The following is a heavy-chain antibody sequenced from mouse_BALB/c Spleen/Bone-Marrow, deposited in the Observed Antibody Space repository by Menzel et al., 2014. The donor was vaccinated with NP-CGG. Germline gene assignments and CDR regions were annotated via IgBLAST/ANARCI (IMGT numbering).Heavy chain of an antibody. CDR3: ARWYYGSGFAY. D-gene: IGHD1-1*01. CDR1: GFTFSSYA. J-gene: IGHJ3*01. V-gene: IGHV5-6-5*01. CDR2: ISSGGST. Sequence: DVHLVESGGGLEKPGGSLKLSCAASGFTFSSYAMSWVRQTPEKRLEWVASISSGGSTYYPDSVKGRFTISRDNARNILYLQMSSLRSEDTAMYYCARWYYGSGFAYWGQGTLVTVSA.